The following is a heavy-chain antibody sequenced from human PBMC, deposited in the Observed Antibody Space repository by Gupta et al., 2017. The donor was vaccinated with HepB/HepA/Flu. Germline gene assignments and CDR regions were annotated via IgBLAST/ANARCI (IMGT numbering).Heavy chain of an antibody. J-gene: IGHJ6*03. V-gene: IGHV3-33*01. CDR1: GFAFSTYV. Sequence: QVQLVESGGGVVQPGRSLRLSCAASGFAFSTYVLHWGRQAPGKGLEWVAVRWYDGSDKYYVDSVKGRFTISRDNSKNTLYLQMNSLRAEDTAVYYCARDPQYCSSTKCFVDYYYMDVWGKGTTVNVSS. D-gene: IGHD2-2*01. CDR3: ARDPQYCSSTKCFVDYYYMDV. CDR2: RWYDGSDK.